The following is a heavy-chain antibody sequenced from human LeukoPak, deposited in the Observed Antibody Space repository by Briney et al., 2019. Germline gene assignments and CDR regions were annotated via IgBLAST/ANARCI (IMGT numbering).Heavy chain of an antibody. CDR1: GFTFSSYA. D-gene: IGHD2-15*01. J-gene: IGHJ4*02. Sequence: GGSLRLSCAASGFTFSSYAMNWVRQAPGKELEWVSAISGSGGSTYYADSVKGRFTISRDNSKNTLYLQMNSLRAEDTAVYYCAKDLAVAAGYFDYWGQGSLVTVSS. V-gene: IGHV3-23*01. CDR2: ISGSGGST. CDR3: AKDLAVAAGYFDY.